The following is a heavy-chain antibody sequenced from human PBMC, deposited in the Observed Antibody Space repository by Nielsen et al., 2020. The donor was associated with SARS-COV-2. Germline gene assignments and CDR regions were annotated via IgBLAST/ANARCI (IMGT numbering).Heavy chain of an antibody. J-gene: IGHJ4*02. Sequence: GESLKISCAASGFTFNNAWMSWVRQAPGKGLEWVGRIKSKIDGGTIDYAAPVKDRFTISRDDSKNRLYLQMNSLKTEDSAMYYCTTDVVAGTFDYWGQGTLVTVSS. CDR1: GFTFNNAW. V-gene: IGHV3-15*01. D-gene: IGHD6-19*01. CDR2: IKSKIDGGTI. CDR3: TTDVVAGTFDY.